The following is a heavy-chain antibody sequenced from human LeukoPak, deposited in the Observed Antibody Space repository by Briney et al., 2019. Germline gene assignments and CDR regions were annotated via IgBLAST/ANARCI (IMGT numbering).Heavy chain of an antibody. CDR2: IYYSGST. D-gene: IGHD6-19*01. Sequence: SETLSLTCTLSGGSISSYYWSWIRQPAGKGLEWIGYIYYSGSTNYNPSLKSRVTISVDTSKNQFSLKLSSVTAADTAVYYCARLYSSGSGYFDYWGQGTLVTVSS. V-gene: IGHV4-59*08. CDR3: ARLYSSGSGYFDY. CDR1: GGSISSYY. J-gene: IGHJ4*02.